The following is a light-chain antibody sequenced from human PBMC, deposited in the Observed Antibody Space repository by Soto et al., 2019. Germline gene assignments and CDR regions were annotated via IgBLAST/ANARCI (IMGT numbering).Light chain of an antibody. Sequence: QLVLTQSPSASASLGASVKLTCTLSSGHSSYAIAWHQQQPEKGPRYLMRVNSGGSHTKGDGIPDRFSGSSSGTERYLTISSLQSEDEGDYYCQTWGTGIRVVFGGGTKLTVL. CDR3: QTWGTGIRVV. J-gene: IGLJ2*01. CDR2: VNSGGSH. V-gene: IGLV4-69*01. CDR1: SGHSSYA.